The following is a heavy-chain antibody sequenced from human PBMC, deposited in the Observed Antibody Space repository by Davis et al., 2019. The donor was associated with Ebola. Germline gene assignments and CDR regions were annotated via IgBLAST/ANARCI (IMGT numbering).Heavy chain of an antibody. CDR1: GGSISSYY. J-gene: IGHJ4*02. CDR2: IYYSGST. V-gene: IGHV4-39*01. Sequence: MPSETLSLTCTVSGGSISSYYWGWIRQPPGKGLEWIGSIYYSGSTYYNPSLKSRVTISVDTSKNQFSLKLSSVTAADTAVYYCARGSSSVADYWGQGTLVTVSS. CDR3: ARGSSSVADY. D-gene: IGHD6-13*01.